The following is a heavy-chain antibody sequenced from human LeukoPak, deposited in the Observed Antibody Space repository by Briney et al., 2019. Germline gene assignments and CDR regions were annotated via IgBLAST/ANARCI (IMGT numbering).Heavy chain of an antibody. CDR3: VRRDFDY. Sequence: GESLQISCQASGYTFTNYWMGWVRQLPGKGLEYMGIIYPDDSDTRYSPSFKGQVTISADKSINTAYLQWNSLKASDTAMYYCVRRDFDYWGQGTLVTVSS. V-gene: IGHV5-51*01. CDR2: IYPDDSDT. J-gene: IGHJ4*02. CDR1: GYTFTNYW.